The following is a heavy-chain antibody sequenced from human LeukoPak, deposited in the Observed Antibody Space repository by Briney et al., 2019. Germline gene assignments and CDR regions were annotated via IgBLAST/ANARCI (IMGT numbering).Heavy chain of an antibody. Sequence: SEPLSLTCAVSGGPFSGYFWGWIRQPPGKGLEGIGRIYYSGSTYYNPSLKSRVTISVYTSKNQFSLKLRSVTAADTAVYDCAGVRQGYQLPINWFDPWGQGTLVTVSS. V-gene: IGHV4-39*07. CDR2: IYYSGST. D-gene: IGHD2-2*01. CDR3: AGVRQGYQLPINWFDP. J-gene: IGHJ5*02. CDR1: GGPFSGYF.